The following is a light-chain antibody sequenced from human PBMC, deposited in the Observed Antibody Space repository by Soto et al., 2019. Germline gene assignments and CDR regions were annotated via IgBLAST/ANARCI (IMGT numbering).Light chain of an antibody. CDR3: QQRSNWPPIT. Sequence: EIVMTQSPATLSVSPGERATLSCRASQSVRSNLAWYQQKPGQAPRLLIYGISTRATGIPMRLSGSGSGTEFTLTISSLQSEDFAVYYCQQRSNWPPITFGQGTRLEIK. V-gene: IGKV3-15*01. CDR2: GIS. CDR1: QSVRSN. J-gene: IGKJ5*01.